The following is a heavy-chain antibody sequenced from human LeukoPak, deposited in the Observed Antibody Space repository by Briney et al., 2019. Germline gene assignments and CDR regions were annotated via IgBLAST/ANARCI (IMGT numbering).Heavy chain of an antibody. CDR3: ARGYSSSLNWFDP. Sequence: LETLTLTCTVSGGSMSYYFWSWVRQPAGQGLEWIGRIYTNDNSNYNPSLKSRVTMSIDTSKNQFSLRLSSVTAADTAVYYCARGYSSSLNWFDPWGQGTLVTVSS. V-gene: IGHV4-4*07. D-gene: IGHD6-6*01. CDR1: GGSMSYYF. CDR2: IYTNDNS. J-gene: IGHJ5*02.